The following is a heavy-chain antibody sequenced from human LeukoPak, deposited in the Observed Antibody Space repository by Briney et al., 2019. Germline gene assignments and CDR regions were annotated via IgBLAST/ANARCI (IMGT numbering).Heavy chain of an antibody. J-gene: IGHJ6*03. CDR1: GYTFTGYY. Sequence: SVKVSCKASGYTFTGYYMHWVRQAPGQGLEWMGWINPNSGGTNYAQKFQGRVTMTRDTSISTAYMELSRLRSDDTAVYYCARDIDSIAARHYYYYYTDVWGKGTTVTVSS. V-gene: IGHV1-2*02. CDR3: ARDIDSIAARHYYYYYTDV. CDR2: INPNSGGT. D-gene: IGHD6-6*01.